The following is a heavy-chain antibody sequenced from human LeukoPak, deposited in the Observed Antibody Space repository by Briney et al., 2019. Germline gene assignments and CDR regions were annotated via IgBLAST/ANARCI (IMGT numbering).Heavy chain of an antibody. CDR3: ARDLDILTGSSFDY. J-gene: IGHJ4*02. CDR1: GFTFSNYE. CDR2: ISNSGTTI. Sequence: GGSLRLSCAASGFTFSNYEMNWVRQAPGKGLEWVSYISNSGTTIYYTDSVKGRFTISRDNAQNSLYLQMNSLRAEDTAVYYCARDLDILTGSSFDYWGQGTLVTVSS. D-gene: IGHD3-9*01. V-gene: IGHV3-48*03.